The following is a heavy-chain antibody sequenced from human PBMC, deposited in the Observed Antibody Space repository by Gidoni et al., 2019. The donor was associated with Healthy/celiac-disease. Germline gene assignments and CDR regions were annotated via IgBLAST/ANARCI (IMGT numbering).Heavy chain of an antibody. CDR3: ARARLRARFDH. V-gene: IGHV4-34*01. CDR2: INHSGST. J-gene: IGHJ5*02. CDR1: GGSFSGYY. Sequence: QVQLQQWGAGLLKPSETLSLTCAVYGGSFSGYYWSWIRQPPGKGLEWIGEINHSGSTNYNPSLKSRVTISVDTSKNQFSLKLSSVTAADTAVYYCARARLRARFDHWGQGTLVTVSA. D-gene: IGHD3-16*01.